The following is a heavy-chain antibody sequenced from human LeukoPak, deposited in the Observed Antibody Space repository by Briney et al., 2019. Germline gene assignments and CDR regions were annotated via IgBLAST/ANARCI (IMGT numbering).Heavy chain of an antibody. D-gene: IGHD2-15*01. J-gene: IGHJ4*02. V-gene: IGHV4-34*01. CDR3: ARGPGLLGYCSGGSCYGY. CDR2: INHSGST. CDR1: GGSFSGYY. Sequence: SETLSLTGAVYGGSFSGYYWSWIRQPPGKGLEWIGEINHSGSTNYNPSLKSRVTISVDTSKNQFSLKLSSVTAADTAVYYCARGPGLLGYCSGGSCYGYWGQGTLVTVSS.